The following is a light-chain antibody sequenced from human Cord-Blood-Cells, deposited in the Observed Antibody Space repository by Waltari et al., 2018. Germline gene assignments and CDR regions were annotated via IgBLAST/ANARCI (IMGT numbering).Light chain of an antibody. J-gene: IGLJ3*02. Sequence: QSVLTQPPSVSGAPGQRVTISCTGSSSNIGAGYDVHWYQPLPGTAPKPLIYGTSNRPSGVPDRFSGSKSGTSASLVITGLQAEDEADYYCQSYDSSLSGPVFGGGTKLTVL. CDR1: SSNIGAGYD. V-gene: IGLV1-40*01. CDR2: GTS. CDR3: QSYDSSLSGPV.